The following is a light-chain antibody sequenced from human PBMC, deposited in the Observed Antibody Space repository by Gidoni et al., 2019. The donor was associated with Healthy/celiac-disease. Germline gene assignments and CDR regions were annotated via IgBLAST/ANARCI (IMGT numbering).Light chain of an antibody. J-gene: IGKJ3*01. CDR1: QDISNY. Sequence: DIQMTQSPSSLSASVGDRVNITCQASQDISNYFNCSQQKHRNAPKLLIYYASNLETGVPSSFSGSVSGTDFTFTISSLQPEDISTYYCQQYDNLPRLTFGPGTKVDIK. CDR3: QQYDNLPRLT. CDR2: YAS. V-gene: IGKV1-33*01.